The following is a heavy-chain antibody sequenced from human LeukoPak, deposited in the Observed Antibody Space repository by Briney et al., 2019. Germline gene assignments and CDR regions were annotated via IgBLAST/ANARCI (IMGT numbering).Heavy chain of an antibody. J-gene: IGHJ4*02. CDR3: VKDPVDHCNGGSCPYFAY. CDR1: GFSISVDV. V-gene: IGHV3-30*18. CDR2: ISYDGSNK. Sequence: GRCLILSCAASGFSISVDVMRWVRKAPDKGLEWVAVISYDGSNKYYPDSVKGRFTISRDNSKNTLYLQMNSLRAEDTAVYYCVKDPVDHCNGGSCPYFAYWGQGTLVTVSS. D-gene: IGHD2-15*01.